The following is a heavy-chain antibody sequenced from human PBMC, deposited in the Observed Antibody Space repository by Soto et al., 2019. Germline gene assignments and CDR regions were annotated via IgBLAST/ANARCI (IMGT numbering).Heavy chain of an antibody. CDR3: ARDGYSSSFSLRY. D-gene: IGHD6-6*01. CDR1: GFTFSSYA. V-gene: IGHV3-30-3*01. CDR2: ISYDGSNK. J-gene: IGHJ4*02. Sequence: LRLSCAASGFTFSSYAMHWVRQAPGKGLEWVAVISYDGSNKYYADSVKGRFTISRDNSKNTLYLQMNSLRAEDTAVYYCARDGYSSSFSLRYWGQGTLVTVSS.